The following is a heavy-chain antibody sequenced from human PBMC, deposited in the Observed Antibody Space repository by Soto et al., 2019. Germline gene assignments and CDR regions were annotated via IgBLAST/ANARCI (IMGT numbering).Heavy chain of an antibody. J-gene: IGHJ4*02. CDR3: ARVSGRRATDFDF. CDR2: IYYRGST. CDR1: GGSISSYY. D-gene: IGHD5-12*01. V-gene: IGHV4-59*08. Sequence: QVQLQESGPGLVKPSETLSLTCTVSGGSISSYYWSWIRQPPGKGLEWIGYIYYRGSTNYNSSLNSPVTISVDTYKNQVSLKLSSVTAADTAVYYCARVSGRRATDFDFWGQGTLVTVSS.